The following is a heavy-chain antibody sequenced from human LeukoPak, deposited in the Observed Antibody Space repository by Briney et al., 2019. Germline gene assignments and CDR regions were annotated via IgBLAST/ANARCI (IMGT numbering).Heavy chain of an antibody. CDR2: ITPDGNAA. D-gene: IGHD2-15*01. V-gene: IGHV3-74*03. CDR3: TRSGYSNGYDY. J-gene: IGHJ4*02. Sequence: PGGSLRLSCVASGVTFSCHWMHCARQVPGKGLMAVSRITPDGNAAAYADSVKGRFTISRDNAKNTLYLEMNSLTAEETTLYHCTRSGYSNGYDYWGQGTLVTVSS. CDR1: GVTFSCHW.